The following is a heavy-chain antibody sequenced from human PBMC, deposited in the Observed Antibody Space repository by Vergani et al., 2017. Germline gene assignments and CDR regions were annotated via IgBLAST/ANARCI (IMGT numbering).Heavy chain of an antibody. Sequence: VQLVESGGGVVQPGRSLRLSCAASGFTFRSYAMSWVRQAPGKGLEWVSRISGSGGTTYYADSVKGRFTISRDNSKNTLYLQMNSLRAEDTAIYYCAKDGCSTSCPWFDPWGQGTLVTVSS. J-gene: IGHJ5*02. CDR2: ISGSGGTT. CDR1: GFTFRSYA. CDR3: AKDGCSTSCPWFDP. D-gene: IGHD2-2*01. V-gene: IGHV3-23*04.